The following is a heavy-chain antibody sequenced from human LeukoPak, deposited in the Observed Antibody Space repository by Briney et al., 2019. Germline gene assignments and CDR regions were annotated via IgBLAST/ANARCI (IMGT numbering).Heavy chain of an antibody. D-gene: IGHD3-3*01. CDR2: INPRGGST. CDR3: ARAWGENYFWSGYPFPWFDP. J-gene: IGHJ5*02. CDR1: GYSFINYY. Sequence: GASVKVSCKASGYSFINYYIHWVRQAPGQGLEWMGVINPRGGSTSLAQKFQGRVTITRNTSISTAYMELSSLRSEDTAVYYCARAWGENYFWSGYPFPWFDPWGQGTLVTVSS. V-gene: IGHV1-46*01.